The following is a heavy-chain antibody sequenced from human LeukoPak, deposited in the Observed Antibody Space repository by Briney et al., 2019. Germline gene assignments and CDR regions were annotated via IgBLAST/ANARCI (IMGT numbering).Heavy chain of an antibody. D-gene: IGHD5-18*01. V-gene: IGHV3-7*01. J-gene: IGHJ6*03. CDR3: ARAQGGYSYGRKYYYYYYMDV. CDR1: GFTFSSYW. Sequence: GSLRLSCAASGFTFSSYWMSWVRQAPGKGLEWVAHIKQDGSEKYYVDSVKGRFTISRDNAKNSLYLQMNSLRAEDTAVYYCARAQGGYSYGRKYYYYYYMDVWGKGTTVTVSS. CDR2: IKQDGSEK.